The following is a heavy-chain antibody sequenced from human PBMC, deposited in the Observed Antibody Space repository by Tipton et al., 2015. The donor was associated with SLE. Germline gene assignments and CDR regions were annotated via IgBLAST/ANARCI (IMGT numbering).Heavy chain of an antibody. D-gene: IGHD3-22*01. CDR3: VRVDYDNSASGWFDA. CDR2: IGTAGDT. Sequence: VQLVQSGGGLVQPGGSLRLSCAASGFTFSRYDMHWVRQIKGKGLEWVSAIGTAGDTYYPDSVKGRFTISREDARNSLFLQMNSLRVGDTAVYYCVRVDYDNSASGWFDAWGQGSLVTVSS. CDR1: GFTFSRYD. V-gene: IGHV3-13*01. J-gene: IGHJ5*02.